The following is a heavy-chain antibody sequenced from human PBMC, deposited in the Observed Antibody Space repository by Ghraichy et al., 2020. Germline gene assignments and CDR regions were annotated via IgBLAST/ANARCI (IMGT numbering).Heavy chain of an antibody. Sequence: GGSLRLSCAASGFTFSNYGMHWVRQAPGKGLEWVAVISYDGSQKYYGDSVKGRFTISRDNSKDTLYLQMNTLSAEGTAVYYCAKQYYYDILTGPRYLDCWGQGTLVTVSP. V-gene: IGHV3-30*18. CDR2: ISYDGSQK. J-gene: IGHJ4*02. D-gene: IGHD3-9*01. CDR1: GFTFSNYG. CDR3: AKQYYYDILTGPRYLDC.